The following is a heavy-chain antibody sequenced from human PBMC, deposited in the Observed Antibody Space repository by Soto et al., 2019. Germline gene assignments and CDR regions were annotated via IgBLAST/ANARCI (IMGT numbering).Heavy chain of an antibody. J-gene: IGHJ5*02. Sequence: AETLSLTYTVSGGAISSSSYYWGWIRQPPGKGLEWIGSIYYSGSTYYNPSLKSRVTISVDTSKNQFSLKLSSVTAADTAVYYCARQRAYDFCKRFDPWGQGTLVTVSS. D-gene: IGHD3-3*01. CDR1: GGAISSSSYY. CDR3: ARQRAYDFCKRFDP. V-gene: IGHV4-39*01. CDR2: IYYSGST.